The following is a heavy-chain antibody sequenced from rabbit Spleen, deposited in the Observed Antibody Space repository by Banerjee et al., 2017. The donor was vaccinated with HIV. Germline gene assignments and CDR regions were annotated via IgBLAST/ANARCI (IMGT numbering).Heavy chain of an antibody. CDR3: ARDSAGREDFNL. CDR2: IDVVKSGST. CDR1: GLDFNSRYW. Sequence: QEQLEESGGDLVKPGASLTLTCKASGLDFNSRYWICWVRQAPGKGLEWIACIDVVKSGSTYYASWAKGRFTISKTSSTTVTLQVTSLTAADTATYFCARDSAGREDFNLWGQGTLVTVS. V-gene: IGHV1S45*01. J-gene: IGHJ4*01. D-gene: IGHD4-2*01.